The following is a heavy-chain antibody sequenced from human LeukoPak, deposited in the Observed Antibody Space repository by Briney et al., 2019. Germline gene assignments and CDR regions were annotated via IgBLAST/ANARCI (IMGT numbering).Heavy chain of an antibody. Sequence: GASVKVSCKASGGTFSSYTISWVRQAPGQGLEWMGRIIPILGIANYAQKFQGRVTITADKSTSTAYMELSSLRSEDTAVYYCARRGYCSGGSCYSPFDYWGQGTLVPVSS. J-gene: IGHJ4*02. CDR2: IIPILGIA. CDR3: ARRGYCSGGSCYSPFDY. CDR1: GGTFSSYT. V-gene: IGHV1-69*02. D-gene: IGHD2-15*01.